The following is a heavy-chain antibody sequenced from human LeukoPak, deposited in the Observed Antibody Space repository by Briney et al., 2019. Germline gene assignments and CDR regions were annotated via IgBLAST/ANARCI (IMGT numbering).Heavy chain of an antibody. CDR3: ARVGGGTYYYDSSGYWFDY. V-gene: IGHV4-31*03. CDR1: GGSISSGGYY. D-gene: IGHD3-22*01. J-gene: IGHJ4*02. Sequence: SQTLSLTCTASGGSISSGGYYWSWIRQHPGKGLEWIGYIYYSGSTYYNPSLKSRVTISVDTSKNQFSLKLSSVTAADTAVYYCARVGGGTYYYDSSGYWFDYWGQGTLVTVSS. CDR2: IYYSGST.